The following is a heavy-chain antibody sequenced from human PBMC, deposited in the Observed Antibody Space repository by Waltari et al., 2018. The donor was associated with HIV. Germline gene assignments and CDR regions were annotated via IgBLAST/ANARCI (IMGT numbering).Heavy chain of an antibody. CDR3: AKGVTYDLLTGFSPLDS. CDR1: EFSLSTYA. Sequence: EVHLLESGGGLVKPGGSLRLSCAASEFSLSTYAMSCVRQAPGKGLEWVSSISGEGDTTYYADSVKGRFTISRDNSKNTLSLQMNSLRGEDTAVYYCAKGVTYDLLTGFSPLDSWGQGTLVTVSS. D-gene: IGHD3-9*01. J-gene: IGHJ5*01. CDR2: ISGEGDTT. V-gene: IGHV3-23*01.